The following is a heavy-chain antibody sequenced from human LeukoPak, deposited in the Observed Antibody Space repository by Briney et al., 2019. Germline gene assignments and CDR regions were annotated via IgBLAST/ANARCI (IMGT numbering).Heavy chain of an antibody. J-gene: IGHJ2*01. Sequence: ASVKVSCKASGYTFTSYGMNWVRQAPGQGLEWMGWINTNTGNPTYAQGFTGRFVFSLDTSVSTAYLQISSLKAEDTAVYYCARDPGAIAVAATTVWYFDLWGRGTLVTVSS. CDR2: INTNTGNP. CDR3: ARDPGAIAVAATTVWYFDL. CDR1: GYTFTSYG. D-gene: IGHD6-19*01. V-gene: IGHV7-4-1*02.